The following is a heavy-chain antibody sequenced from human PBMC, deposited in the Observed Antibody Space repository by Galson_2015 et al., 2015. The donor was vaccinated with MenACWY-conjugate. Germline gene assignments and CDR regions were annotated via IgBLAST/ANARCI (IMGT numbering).Heavy chain of an antibody. CDR1: GFAVSNYY. CDR3: ARVSLAGVAGHFDY. J-gene: IGHJ4*02. D-gene: IGHD6-19*01. Sequence: SLRLSCAASGFAVSNYYVGWVRQAPGKGLEWVSIIYTSGIIYDADSVRGRFTISRDNRKNTLYLQMNSLRAEDTALYYCARVSLAGVAGHFDYWGQGALVTVSS. V-gene: IGHV3-66*02. CDR2: IYTSGII.